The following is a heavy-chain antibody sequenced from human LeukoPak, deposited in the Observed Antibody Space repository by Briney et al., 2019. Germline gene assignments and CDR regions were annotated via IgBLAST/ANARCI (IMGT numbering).Heavy chain of an antibody. V-gene: IGHV1-69*06. CDR3: ARDNTPTRARFGELSENYYYYGMDV. Sequence: ASVKVSCKASGGTFSSYAISWVRQAPGQGLEWMGGIIPIFGTANYAQKFQGRVTITEDKSTSTAYMEMSSLRSGDTAVYYCARDNTPTRARFGELSENYYYYGMDVWAKGATVTVSS. D-gene: IGHD3-10*01. CDR2: IIPIFGTA. CDR1: GGTFSSYA. J-gene: IGHJ6*04.